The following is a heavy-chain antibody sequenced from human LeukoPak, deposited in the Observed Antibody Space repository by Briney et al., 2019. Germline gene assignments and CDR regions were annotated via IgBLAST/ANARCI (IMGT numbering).Heavy chain of an antibody. CDR1: GYTFTGYY. J-gene: IGHJ4*02. D-gene: IGHD6-19*01. CDR2: INPNSGGT. V-gene: IGHV1-2*02. CDR3: ARGSGYRSGGYYY. Sequence: ASVKVSCKASGYTFTGYYMHWMRQAPGQGLEWMGWINPNSGGTNYAQKFQGRVTMTRDTSISTAYMELSRLRSDDTAVYYCARGSGYRSGGYYYWGQGTLVTVPS.